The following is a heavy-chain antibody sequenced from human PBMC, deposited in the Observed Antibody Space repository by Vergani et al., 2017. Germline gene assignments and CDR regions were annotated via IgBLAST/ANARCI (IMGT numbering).Heavy chain of an antibody. CDR3: ARDTWYYDSSGYYSFGSTVKNAFDI. Sequence: QLQLQESGPGLVKPSETLSLTCTVSGGSISSSSYYWGWIRQPPGKGLEWIGSIYYSGSTYYNPSLKSRVTISVDTSKNQFSLKLSSVTAADTAVYYCARDTWYYDSSGYYSFGSTVKNAFDIWGQGTMVTVSS. D-gene: IGHD3-22*01. J-gene: IGHJ3*02. V-gene: IGHV4-39*07. CDR1: GGSISSSSYY. CDR2: IYYSGST.